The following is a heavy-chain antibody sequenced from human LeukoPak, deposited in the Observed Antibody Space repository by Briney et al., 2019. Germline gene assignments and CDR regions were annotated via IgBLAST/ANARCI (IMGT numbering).Heavy chain of an antibody. V-gene: IGHV4-4*07. CDR2: IFTSGNT. Sequence: SETLSLTCTVSGGSISTFYWSWIRQPAGKGLEWIGRIFTSGNTNYNPSLKSRVTMSVDTSNNQFSLKLSSVTAADTAVYYCARIDYYDSSGYPDYWGQGTLVTVSS. CDR1: GGSISTFY. D-gene: IGHD3-22*01. J-gene: IGHJ4*02. CDR3: ARIDYYDSSGYPDY.